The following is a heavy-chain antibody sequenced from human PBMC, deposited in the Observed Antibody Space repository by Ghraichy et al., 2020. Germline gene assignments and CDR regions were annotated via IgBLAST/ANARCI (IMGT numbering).Heavy chain of an antibody. CDR2: ISWNGGSI. CDR3: AKDSPSYDYVWGSYRPTGAAFDY. CDR1: GFTFYDYA. Sequence: GGSLRLSCAASGFTFYDYAMHWVRQAPGEGLEWVSGISWNGGSIGYADSVKGRFTISRDNSKNSLYLQMNSLRAEDTALYYCAKDSPSYDYVWGSYRPTGAAFDYWGQGTLVTVSS. J-gene: IGHJ4*02. D-gene: IGHD3-16*02. V-gene: IGHV3-9*01.